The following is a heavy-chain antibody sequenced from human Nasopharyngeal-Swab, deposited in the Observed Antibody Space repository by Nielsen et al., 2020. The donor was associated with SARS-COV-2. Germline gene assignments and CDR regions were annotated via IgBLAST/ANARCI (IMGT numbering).Heavy chain of an antibody. V-gene: IGHV1-24*01. D-gene: IGHD1-26*01. CDR2: FDPEDGET. Sequence: ASVKFSCKVSGYTLTELSMHWVRQAPGKGLEWVGGFDPEDGETIYAQKFQGRVTMTEDTSTDTAYMELSSLTSEDTAVYYCTTVAGSYGRFDYWGQGTLVTVSS. J-gene: IGHJ4*02. CDR3: TTVAGSYGRFDY. CDR1: GYTLTELS.